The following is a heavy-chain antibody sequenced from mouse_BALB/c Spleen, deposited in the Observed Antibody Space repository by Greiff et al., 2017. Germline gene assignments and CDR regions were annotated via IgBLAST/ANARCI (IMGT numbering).Heavy chain of an antibody. Sequence: EVKLVESGGGLVQPGGSRKLSCAASGFTFSSFGMHWVRQAPEKGLEWVAYISSGSSTIYYADTVKGRFTISRDNPKNTLFLQMTSLRSEDTAMYYCARFTTDAMDYWGQGTSVTVS. CDR2: ISSGSSTI. D-gene: IGHD1-1*01. CDR3: ARFTTDAMDY. CDR1: GFTFSSFG. J-gene: IGHJ4*01. V-gene: IGHV5-17*02.